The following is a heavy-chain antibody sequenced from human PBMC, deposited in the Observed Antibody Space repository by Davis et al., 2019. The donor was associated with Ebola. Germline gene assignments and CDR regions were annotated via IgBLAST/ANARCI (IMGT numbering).Heavy chain of an antibody. CDR3: ARDKPATRGYSYGFDY. J-gene: IGHJ4*02. Sequence: PGGSLRLSCAPSGFTFSSYGMHWVRQAPGKGLEWVAVIWYDGSNKYYADSVKGRFTISRDNSKNTLYLQMNSLIAEDTAVYYCARDKPATRGYSYGFDYWGQGTLVTVSS. CDR1: GFTFSSYG. CDR2: IWYDGSNK. V-gene: IGHV3-33*08. D-gene: IGHD5-18*01.